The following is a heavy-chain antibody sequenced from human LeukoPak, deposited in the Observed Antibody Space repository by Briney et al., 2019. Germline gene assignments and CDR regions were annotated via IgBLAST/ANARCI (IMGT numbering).Heavy chain of an antibody. V-gene: IGHV4-30-2*01. J-gene: IGHJ6*04. D-gene: IGHD2-2*01. CDR3: ARSGGSTSMDV. Sequence: SQTLSLTCTVSGGSISSGGYYWSWIRQPPGKGLEWIGYIYHSGSTYYNPSLKSRVTIPVDRSKNQFSLKLSSMTAADTAVYYCARSGGSTSMDVWGKGTTVTVSS. CDR2: IYHSGST. CDR1: GGSISSGGYY.